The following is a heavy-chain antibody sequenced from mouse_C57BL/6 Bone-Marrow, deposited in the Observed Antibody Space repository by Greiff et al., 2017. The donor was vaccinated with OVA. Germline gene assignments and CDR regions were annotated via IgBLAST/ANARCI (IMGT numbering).Heavy chain of an antibody. V-gene: IGHV1-18*01. CDR2: INPNNGGT. CDR1: GYTFTDYN. CDR3: ARRPYDGYGYAMDY. D-gene: IGHD2-3*01. Sequence: DVQLQESGPELVKPGASVKIPCKASGYTFTDYNMDWVKQSHGKSLEWIGDINPNNGGTIYNQKFKGKATLTVDKSSSTAYMELRSLTSEDTAVYYCARRPYDGYGYAMDYWGQGTSVTVSS. J-gene: IGHJ4*01.